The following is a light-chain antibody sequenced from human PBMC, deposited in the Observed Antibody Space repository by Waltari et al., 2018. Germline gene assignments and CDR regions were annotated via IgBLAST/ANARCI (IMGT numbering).Light chain of an antibody. CDR3: SSYVASHNPV. Sequence: QSALPQPPSASGSPGQSVTISCPGTSRDLGGYNFVSWYQHHPGKAPKLRIYEVSKRPSGVPDRFSGSKSGNTASLTVSGLQAEDEADYYCSSYVASHNPVFGGGTKLTVL. J-gene: IGLJ2*01. CDR2: EVS. CDR1: SRDLGGYNF. V-gene: IGLV2-8*01.